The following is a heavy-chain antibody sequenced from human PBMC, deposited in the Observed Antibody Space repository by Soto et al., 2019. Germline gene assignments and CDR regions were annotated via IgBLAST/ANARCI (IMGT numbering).Heavy chain of an antibody. J-gene: IGHJ4*02. CDR2: IYPGDSDA. V-gene: IGHV5-51*01. CDR3: ARHIVDKSMTASFNY. CDR1: GYSFLNYW. D-gene: IGHD2-21*02. Sequence: PGESLKISCKTSGYSFLNYWIGWVRQMPGKGLEWMGIIYPGDSDARYSPSFQGQVTISADKSISTVYLQWSSLKASDTAMYYCARHIVDKSMTASFNYWGQGTQVTAPQ.